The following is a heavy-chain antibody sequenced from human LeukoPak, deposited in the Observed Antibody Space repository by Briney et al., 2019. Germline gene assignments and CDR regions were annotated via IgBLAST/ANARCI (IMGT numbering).Heavy chain of an antibody. CDR1: GFTFSSSE. V-gene: IGHV3-48*03. CDR3: ARVGAAYSSGWPYYFDY. Sequence: HAGGSLRLSCAASGFTFSSSEFNWVRQASGKGLEWLSYISTSGSPIYYADSVKGRFTISRDNAKNSLYLQMTSLRAEDTAVYYCARVGAAYSSGWPYYFDYWGQGTLVTVSS. CDR2: ISTSGSPI. D-gene: IGHD6-19*01. J-gene: IGHJ4*02.